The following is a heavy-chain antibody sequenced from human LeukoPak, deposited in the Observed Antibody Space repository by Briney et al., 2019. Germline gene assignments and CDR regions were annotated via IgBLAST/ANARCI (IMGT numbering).Heavy chain of an antibody. CDR3: ARASCQLVPYFDY. V-gene: IGHV1-2*02. CDR1: GYTFTDYY. D-gene: IGHD6-6*01. Sequence: ASVKVSCKASGYTFTDYYMHWVRQAPGQGLEWMGWINPNSGGTNFAQKFQGRVAMTRDTSISTAYLELGSLRSDDTAVYFCARASCQLVPYFDYWGQGTLVTVSS. CDR2: INPNSGGT. J-gene: IGHJ4*02.